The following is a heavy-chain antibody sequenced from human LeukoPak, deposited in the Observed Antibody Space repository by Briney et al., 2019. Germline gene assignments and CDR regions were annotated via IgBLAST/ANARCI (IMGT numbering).Heavy chain of an antibody. D-gene: IGHD4-17*01. CDR1: GFTFSSYG. V-gene: IGHV3-30*03. J-gene: IGHJ4*02. CDR2: MAHDGSNK. CDR3: AREAHGDYASALGY. Sequence: PGGSLRLSCAASGFTFSSYGMHWVRQAPGKGLEWVAVMAHDGSNKYYADSVKGRFTISRDNSKNTLYLQMNSLRAEDTAVYYCAREAHGDYASALGYWGQGTLVTVSS.